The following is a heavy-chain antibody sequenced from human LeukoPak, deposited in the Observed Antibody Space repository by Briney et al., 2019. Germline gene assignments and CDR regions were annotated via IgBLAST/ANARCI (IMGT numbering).Heavy chain of an antibody. D-gene: IGHD2-21*02. J-gene: IGHJ4*02. CDR1: GYACTSYG. Sequence: GASVKVSCKASGYACTSYGINWVRQAPGQGLEWMGWISVYNGNTNYAQKLQGRVTMTTDTSTSTAYMELRSLTSDDTAVYYAIVVVTAIPHWGQGTPVTVSS. V-gene: IGHV1-18*01. CDR2: ISVYNGNT. CDR3: IVVVTAIPH.